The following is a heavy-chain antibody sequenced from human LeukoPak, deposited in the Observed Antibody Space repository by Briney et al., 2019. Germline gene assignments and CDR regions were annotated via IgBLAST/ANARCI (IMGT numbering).Heavy chain of an antibody. CDR1: GFTFRHVW. D-gene: IGHD3-16*01. CDR2: ISYDGDSR. V-gene: IGHV3-33*08. Sequence: PGGSLRLSCVASGFTFRHVWMTWVRQAPGKGLEWVAIISYDGDSRYYVDSVRGRFSISRDNSKNTVDLQMDSLRAEDTAVYYCARDVNAAKNGLHYGADCWGQGSLVTVSS. CDR3: ARDVNAAKNGLHYGADC. J-gene: IGHJ4*02.